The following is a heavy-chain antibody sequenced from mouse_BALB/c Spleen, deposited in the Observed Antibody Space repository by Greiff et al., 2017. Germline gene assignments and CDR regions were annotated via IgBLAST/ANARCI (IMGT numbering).Heavy chain of an antibody. D-gene: IGHD1-2*01. J-gene: IGHJ4*01. CDR3: ARQGFITTMDY. CDR1: GYTFTSYY. CDR2: IYPGDGST. Sequence: VQVVESGPELVKPGASVKMSCKASGYTFTSYYIHWVKQRPGQGLEWIGWIYPGDGSTKYNEKFKGKTTLTADKSSSTAYMLLGSLTSEDSAIYFCARQGFITTMDYWGQGTSVTVSS. V-gene: IGHV1S56*01.